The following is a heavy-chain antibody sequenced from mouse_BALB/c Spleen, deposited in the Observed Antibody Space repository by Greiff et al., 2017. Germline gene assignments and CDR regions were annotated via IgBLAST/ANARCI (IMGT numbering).Heavy chain of an antibody. D-gene: IGHD2-10*02. Sequence: QVQLKESGAELARPGASVKMSCKASGYTFTSYTMHWVKQRPGQGLEWIGYINPSSGYTNYNQKFKDKATLTADKSSSTAYMQLSSLTSEDSAVYYCARSGYGNGFYAMDYWGQGTSVTVSS. CDR1: GYTFTSYT. CDR2: INPSSGYT. J-gene: IGHJ4*01. CDR3: ARSGYGNGFYAMDY. V-gene: IGHV1-4*01.